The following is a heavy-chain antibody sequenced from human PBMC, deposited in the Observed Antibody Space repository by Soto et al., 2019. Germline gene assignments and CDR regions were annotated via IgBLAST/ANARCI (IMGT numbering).Heavy chain of an antibody. CDR3: ARDRGGYSRTAYYFDY. CDR1: GGTFSSYA. CDR2: IIPIFGTA. J-gene: IGHJ4*02. D-gene: IGHD5-18*01. Sequence: QVQLVQSGAEVKKPGSSVKVSCKASGGTFSSYAISWVRQAPGQGLEWMGGIIPIFGTANYAQKFQGRVTITADKSTSTAYMELSSLRSEDTAVYYCARDRGGYSRTAYYFDYRGQGTLVTVSS. V-gene: IGHV1-69*06.